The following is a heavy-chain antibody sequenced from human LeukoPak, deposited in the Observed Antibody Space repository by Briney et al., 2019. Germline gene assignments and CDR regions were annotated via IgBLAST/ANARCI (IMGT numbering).Heavy chain of an antibody. CDR1: GVSFSGNY. Sequence: SETLSLTCAVHGVSFSGNYWSWIRQSPEKGLEWIGEIYHSRYTTYNPSLKSRVTISADTSENQLSLRLTSVTAADTALYYCARIRCSPTDHTCYNYWGQATLVTVSS. J-gene: IGHJ4*02. V-gene: IGHV4-34*01. CDR2: IYHSRYT. CDR3: ARIRCSPTDHTCYNY. D-gene: IGHD2/OR15-2a*01.